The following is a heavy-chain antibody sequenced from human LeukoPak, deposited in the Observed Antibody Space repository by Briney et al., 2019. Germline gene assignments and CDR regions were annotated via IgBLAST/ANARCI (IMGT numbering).Heavy chain of an antibody. Sequence: PGGSLRLSCAGSGFTFSSTWMHWFRQAPGKGLVWVSRIHSDGSSTIYADSVKGRFTISRDNAENTLYLQMNSLRAEDTAVYYCVRDRYYVPDYWGQGTLVTVSS. D-gene: IGHD3-10*02. CDR1: GFTFSSTW. J-gene: IGHJ4*02. CDR3: VRDRYYVPDY. V-gene: IGHV3-74*01. CDR2: IHSDGSST.